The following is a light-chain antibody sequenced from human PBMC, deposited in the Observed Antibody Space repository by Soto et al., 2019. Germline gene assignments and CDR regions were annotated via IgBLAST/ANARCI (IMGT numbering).Light chain of an antibody. J-gene: IGKJ5*01. Sequence: AQSPSSLSASVGDRVTITCQASEDITNYLNWYQQKPGKAPKLMIYEASSLESGVPSRFSGSGSGTEFTLTISGLQPDDFATYYCQQFNSYPITLGQGTRLEIK. CDR1: EDITNY. CDR3: QQFNSYPIT. CDR2: EAS. V-gene: IGKV1-13*02.